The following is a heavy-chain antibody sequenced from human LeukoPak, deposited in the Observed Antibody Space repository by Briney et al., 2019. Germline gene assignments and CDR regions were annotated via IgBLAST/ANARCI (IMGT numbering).Heavy chain of an antibody. V-gene: IGHV4-38-2*01. J-gene: IGHJ6*03. Sequence: SETLSLTCSVPGYSISNGYYWGWIRQPPGKGLEWVANVYRDGNTYYSPSLESRVTISVDTSKNQFFLRLSSVTAADTAVYYCARLAALRGFYYYMDVWGKGATVTVSS. CDR2: VYRDGNT. CDR3: ARLAALRGFYYYMDV. D-gene: IGHD6-6*01. CDR1: GYSISNGYY.